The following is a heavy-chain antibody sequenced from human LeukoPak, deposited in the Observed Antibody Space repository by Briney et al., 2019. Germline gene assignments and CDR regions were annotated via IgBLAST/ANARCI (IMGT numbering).Heavy chain of an antibody. CDR1: GGSISSYY. V-gene: IGHV4-59*13. J-gene: IGHJ4*02. D-gene: IGHD3-10*01. CDR3: ARVGSGSSYYFDY. CDR2: FYYSGST. Sequence: SETLSLTCTVSGGSISSYYWSWIRQPPGKGLEWIGYFYYSGSTNYNPSLKSRVTMSVDTSKNQFSLKLNSVTAADTAVYYCARVGSGSSYYFDYWGQGTLVTVSS.